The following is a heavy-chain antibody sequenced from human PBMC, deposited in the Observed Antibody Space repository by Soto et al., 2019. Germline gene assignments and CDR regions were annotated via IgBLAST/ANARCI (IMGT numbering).Heavy chain of an antibody. Sequence: PGGSLRLSCAASGFTCSSYGMHWVRQAPGKGLEWVAVIWYDGSNKYYADSVKGRFTISRDNSKNTLYLQMNSLRAEDTAVYYCARTPPKVGATRGAPYYGMDVWGQGTTVTVSS. CDR3: ARTPPKVGATRGAPYYGMDV. V-gene: IGHV3-33*01. D-gene: IGHD1-26*01. J-gene: IGHJ6*02. CDR1: GFTCSSYG. CDR2: IWYDGSNK.